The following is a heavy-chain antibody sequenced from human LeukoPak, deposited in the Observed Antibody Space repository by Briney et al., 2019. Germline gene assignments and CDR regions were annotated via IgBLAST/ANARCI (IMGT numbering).Heavy chain of an antibody. D-gene: IGHD5-24*01. CDR2: ISSSTGTM. CDR1: GFTFSSYN. CDR3: VRSMATITFSFDY. V-gene: IGHV3-48*04. Sequence: RSGGSLRLSCAASGFTFSSYNMNWVRQAPGKGLEWISYISSSTGTMYYADSVEGRFTISRDNAKNSLYLQMNSLRAEDTAVYYCVRSMATITFSFDYWGQGTLVTVSS. J-gene: IGHJ4*02.